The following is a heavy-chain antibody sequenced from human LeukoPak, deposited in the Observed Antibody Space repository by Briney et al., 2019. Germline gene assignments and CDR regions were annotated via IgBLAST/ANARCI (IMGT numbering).Heavy chain of an antibody. V-gene: IGHV3-23*01. Sequence: GGSLRLSCAASGFTFSNYAMSWVRQAPGKGLEWVSDISGSGGSTFYVDSVKGRFTISRDNSKNTLYLQMNSLRAEDTAIYYCAKDPTFRARGVFDIWGQGTMVTVSS. J-gene: IGHJ3*02. D-gene: IGHD2/OR15-2a*01. CDR3: AKDPTFRARGVFDI. CDR2: ISGSGGST. CDR1: GFTFSNYA.